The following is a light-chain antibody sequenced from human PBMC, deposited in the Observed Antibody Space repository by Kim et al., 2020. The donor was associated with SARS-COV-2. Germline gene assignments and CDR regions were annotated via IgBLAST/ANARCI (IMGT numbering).Light chain of an antibody. CDR1: SNNVGYEG. CDR2: RNN. Sequence: QTATLSCTGDSNNVGYEGAAWLQQHQGHPPKLLSYRNNNRPSGISDRFSASRSGNTASLTITGLQPEDETDYYCSAWDSSLSAWVFGGGTQLTVL. V-gene: IGLV10-54*04. J-gene: IGLJ3*02. CDR3: SAWDSSLSAWV.